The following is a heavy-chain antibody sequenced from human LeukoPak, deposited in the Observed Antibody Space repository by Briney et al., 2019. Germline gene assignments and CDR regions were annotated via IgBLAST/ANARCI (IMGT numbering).Heavy chain of an antibody. CDR2: INPNSGGT. CDR3: ARGRGYSGYGTNWYFDL. CDR1: GYTFTDYY. D-gene: IGHD5-12*01. Sequence: GASVKVSCKASGYTFTDYYMHWVRQAPGQGLEWMGWINPNSGGTNYAQKFQGRVTMTRDTSISTAYMELSRLRSDATAVYYCARGRGYSGYGTNWYFDLWGRGTLVTVSS. V-gene: IGHV1-2*02. J-gene: IGHJ2*01.